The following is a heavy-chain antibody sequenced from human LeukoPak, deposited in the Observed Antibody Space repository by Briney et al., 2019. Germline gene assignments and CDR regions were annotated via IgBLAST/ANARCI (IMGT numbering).Heavy chain of an antibody. CDR1: GGSISSYY. V-gene: IGHV4-4*07. Sequence: SETLSLTCTVSGGSISSYYWSWIRQPAGKGLEWIGRIYTSESTNYNPSLKSRVTMSVDTSKNQFSLKLSSVTAADTDVYYCARGSPREGAFDIWGQGTMVTVSS. CDR2: IYTSEST. J-gene: IGHJ3*02. CDR3: ARGSPREGAFDI.